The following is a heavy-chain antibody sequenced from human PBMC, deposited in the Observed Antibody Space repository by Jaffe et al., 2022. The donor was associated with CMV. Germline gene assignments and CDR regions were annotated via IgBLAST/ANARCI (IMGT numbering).Heavy chain of an antibody. CDR3: ARSWSSSSYYYYGMDV. D-gene: IGHD6-6*01. V-gene: IGHV4-61*01. CDR1: GGSVSSGSYY. J-gene: IGHJ6*02. Sequence: QVQLQESGPGLVKPSETLSLTCTVSGGSVSSGSYYWSWIRQPPGKGLEWIGYIYYSGSTNYNPSLKSRVTISVDTSKNQFSLKLSSVTAADTAVYYCARSWSSSSYYYYGMDVWGQGTTVTVSS. CDR2: IYYSGST.